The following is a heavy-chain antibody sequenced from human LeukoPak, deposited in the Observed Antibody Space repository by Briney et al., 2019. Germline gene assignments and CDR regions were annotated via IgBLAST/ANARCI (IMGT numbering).Heavy chain of an antibody. Sequence: PGGSLRLSCTASGFTFGDYGMSWLRQAPGKGLEWIGFIRNKGNGGTTEYAASVKGRFIISRDDSKSIAYLQMDSLETEDTGVYYCARGAYQFEHWGQGTLVTVSS. J-gene: IGHJ1*01. V-gene: IGHV3-49*03. CDR3: ARGAYQFEH. CDR1: GFTFGDYG. CDR2: IRNKGNGGTT. D-gene: IGHD3-16*01.